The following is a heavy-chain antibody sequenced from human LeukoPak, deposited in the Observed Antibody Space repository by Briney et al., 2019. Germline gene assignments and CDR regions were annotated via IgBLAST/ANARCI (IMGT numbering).Heavy chain of an antibody. D-gene: IGHD2-15*01. J-gene: IGHJ4*02. CDR3: ARDNEYCTGGTCRLDY. CDR1: GFTSRSYG. CDR2: IRYDGSNK. V-gene: IGHV3-33*01. Sequence: GSLRLSCAASGFTSRSYGMHWVRQAPGKGLEWVAVIRYDGSNKYYADSVKGRFTISRDNAKNTLYLQMNSLRAEDTAVYYCARDNEYCTGGTCRLDYWGQGALVTVSS.